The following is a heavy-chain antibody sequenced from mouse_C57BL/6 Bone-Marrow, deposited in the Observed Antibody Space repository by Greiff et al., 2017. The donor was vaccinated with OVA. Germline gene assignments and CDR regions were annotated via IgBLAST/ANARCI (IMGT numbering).Heavy chain of an antibody. J-gene: IGHJ4*01. Sequence: EVQVVESGGGLVQPGGSLKLSCAASGFTFSDYYMYWVRQTPEQRLEWVAYISNGGGSTYYPDTVKGRFTISTDNAKNTLYLQMSRLKSEDTAMYYCARLYYSNFYYYAMDYWGQGTSVTVSS. CDR3: ARLYYSNFYYYAMDY. CDR2: ISNGGGST. V-gene: IGHV5-12*01. D-gene: IGHD2-5*01. CDR1: GFTFSDYY.